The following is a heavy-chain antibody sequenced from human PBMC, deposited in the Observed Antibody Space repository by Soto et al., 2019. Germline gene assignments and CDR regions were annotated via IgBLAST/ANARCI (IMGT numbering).Heavy chain of an antibody. CDR3: ARGLVDM. CDR1: GFPFSVYL. Sequence: EVQGVESGGGSVQPGGSLRLACTVSGFPFSVYLMDWVRQAPGKGLEWVANINHDASEMYYGDSVKCRFTISRDNAKNPLYLQMNILRFEDTAVYYCARGLVDMWGQGTMVTVSS. D-gene: IGHD3-10*01. J-gene: IGHJ3*02. V-gene: IGHV3-7*05. CDR2: INHDASEM.